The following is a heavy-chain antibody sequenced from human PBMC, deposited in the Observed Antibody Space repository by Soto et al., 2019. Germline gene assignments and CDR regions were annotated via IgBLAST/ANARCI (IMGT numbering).Heavy chain of an antibody. V-gene: IGHV5-51*01. CDR2: IYPGDSET. Sequence: GESLKISCQRSGYSFTTYWIAWVRQMPGKGLDWMGIIYPGDSETTYSPSFQGQVTMSADKSISTVYLQWNSLKASDTATSYCARRNRHDFRRGSATHTYYYSDVWGKGTTVTVSS. J-gene: IGHJ6*03. CDR3: ARRNRHDFRRGSATHTYYYSDV. CDR1: GYSFTTYW. D-gene: IGHD3-3*01.